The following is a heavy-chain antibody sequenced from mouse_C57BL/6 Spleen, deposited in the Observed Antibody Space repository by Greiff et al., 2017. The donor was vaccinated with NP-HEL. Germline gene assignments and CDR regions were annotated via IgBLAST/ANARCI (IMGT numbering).Heavy chain of an antibody. CDR1: GYTFTSYW. CDR2: IYPSNGVT. Sequence: VQLQQPGAELVRPGSSVKLSCKASGYTFTSYWMAWVKQRPGQGLEWIGNIYPSNGVTHYNQKFKDKATLTVDKSSSTADMQLSSLTSEDSAVDYCAGGYGSSWYFDVWGKGTTVTVSS. CDR3: AGGYGSSWYFDV. D-gene: IGHD1-1*01. V-gene: IGHV1-61*01. J-gene: IGHJ1*03.